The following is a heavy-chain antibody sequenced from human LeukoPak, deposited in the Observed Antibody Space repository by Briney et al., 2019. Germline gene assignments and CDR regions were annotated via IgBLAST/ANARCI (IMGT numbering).Heavy chain of an antibody. CDR2: ISSSGSTI. CDR3: AEPGITMIGGV. Sequence: GGSLRLSCAASGFTFSSYEMNWVRQAPGKGLEGVSYISSSGSTIYYADSVKGRFTISRDNAKNSLYLQMNSLRAEDTAVYYCAEPGITMIGGVWGKGTTVTISS. D-gene: IGHD3-10*02. V-gene: IGHV3-48*03. J-gene: IGHJ6*04. CDR1: GFTFSSYE.